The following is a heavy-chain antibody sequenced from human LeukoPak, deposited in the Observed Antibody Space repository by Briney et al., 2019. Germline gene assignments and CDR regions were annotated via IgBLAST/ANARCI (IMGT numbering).Heavy chain of an antibody. J-gene: IGHJ5*02. D-gene: IGHD6-25*01. CDR1: GFPFGNFW. V-gene: IGHV3-74*01. Sequence: GGSLRLSCVVSGFPFGNFWMHWVRQVPGKGLVWVARMDTDGRTTDYADSVKGRFTISRDNARNTLYLQMRSLRADDTALYYCATDVTGSEDRWGQGTLVTVAS. CDR2: MDTDGRTT. CDR3: ATDVTGSEDR.